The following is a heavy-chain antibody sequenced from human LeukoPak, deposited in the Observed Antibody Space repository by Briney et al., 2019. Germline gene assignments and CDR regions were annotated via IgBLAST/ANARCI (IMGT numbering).Heavy chain of an antibody. CDR2: IWYDGSDK. D-gene: IGHD6-13*01. Sequence: PGGSLRLSCAASRFSFSAYGMHWVRQAPGKGLEWVAYIWYDGSDKEYANFVKGRFTISRDTSKSTVNLQMNSLRPEDTAVYHCARASPGGYSSSWALDYWGQGTLVTVSS. J-gene: IGHJ4*02. CDR3: ARASPGGYSSSWALDY. V-gene: IGHV3-30*02. CDR1: RFSFSAYG.